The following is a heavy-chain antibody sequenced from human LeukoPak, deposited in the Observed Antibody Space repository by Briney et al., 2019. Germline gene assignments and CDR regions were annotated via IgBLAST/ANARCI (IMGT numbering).Heavy chain of an antibody. Sequence: SETLSLTCTVSGGSIRSSSFYWGWIRQPPGKGLEWIGNIDSSGKTYSNSSLNSRVTISIDTSKNQFSLRLNSVTAADTAVYYCARFESESDAFDIWGQGTMVTVSS. J-gene: IGHJ3*02. V-gene: IGHV4-39*07. CDR2: IDSSGKT. CDR3: ARFESESDAFDI. CDR1: GGSIRSSSFY.